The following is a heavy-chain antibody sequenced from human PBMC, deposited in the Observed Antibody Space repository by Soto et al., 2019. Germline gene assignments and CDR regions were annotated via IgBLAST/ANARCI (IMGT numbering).Heavy chain of an antibody. J-gene: IGHJ6*02. CDR3: AGGYLVAAAGEYGMDV. V-gene: IGHV1-69*02. CDR1: GGTFSSYT. D-gene: IGHD6-13*01. CDR2: IIPILGIA. Sequence: QVQLVQSGAEVKKPGSSVKVSCKASGGTFSSYTISWVRQAPGQGLEWMGRIIPILGIANYAQKFQGRVTITADKATSTAYMEVSSLRSEDTAVYYCAGGYLVAAAGEYGMDVWGQGTTVTVSS.